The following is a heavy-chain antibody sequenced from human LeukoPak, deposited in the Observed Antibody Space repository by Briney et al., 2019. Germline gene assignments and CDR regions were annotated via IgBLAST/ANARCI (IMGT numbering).Heavy chain of an antibody. V-gene: IGHV3-9*03. Sequence: PGGSLRLSCAASGFTFDDYAMHWVRQAPGKGLEWVSGISWNSDSIGYAHSVKGRFTISRDNAKNSLHLQMNSLRDEDMAFYYCAKDQYNYARPAFDIWGQGTMVTVSS. J-gene: IGHJ3*02. CDR3: AKDQYNYARPAFDI. CDR2: ISWNSDSI. CDR1: GFTFDDYA. D-gene: IGHD1-1*01.